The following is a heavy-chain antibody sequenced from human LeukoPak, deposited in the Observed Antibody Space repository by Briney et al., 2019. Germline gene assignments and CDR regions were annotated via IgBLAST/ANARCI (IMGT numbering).Heavy chain of an antibody. CDR3: AKVSTGIAVEALDY. V-gene: IGHV3-30*18. CDR2: ISYDGSNK. Sequence: PGRSLRLSCAASGFTFSSYGMHWVRQAPGKGPEWVAVISYDGSNKYYADSVKGRFTISRDNSKNTLYLQMNSLRAEDTAVYYCAKVSTGIAVEALDYWGQGTLVTVSS. CDR1: GFTFSSYG. D-gene: IGHD6-19*01. J-gene: IGHJ4*02.